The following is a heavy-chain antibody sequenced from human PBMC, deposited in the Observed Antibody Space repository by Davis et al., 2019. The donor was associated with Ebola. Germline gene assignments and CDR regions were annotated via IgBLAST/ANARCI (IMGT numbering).Heavy chain of an antibody. J-gene: IGHJ4*02. Sequence: SETLSLTCAVYGGSFSGYYWSWIRQPPGKGLEWIGYIYYSGSTNYNPSLKSRVTISVDTSKNQFSLKLSSVTAADTAVYYCARLGTTYDYWGQGTLVTVSS. CDR1: GGSFSGYY. CDR3: ARLGTTYDY. V-gene: IGHV4-59*08. CDR2: IYYSGST. D-gene: IGHD1-1*01.